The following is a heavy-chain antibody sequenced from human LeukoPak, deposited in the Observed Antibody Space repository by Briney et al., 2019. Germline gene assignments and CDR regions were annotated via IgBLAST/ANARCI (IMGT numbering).Heavy chain of an antibody. CDR1: GFTFDDYG. CDR3: VKDASIAARPWYFDS. D-gene: IGHD6-6*01. V-gene: IGHV3-9*01. J-gene: IGHJ4*02. Sequence: QSGGSLRLSCAASGFTFDDYGLHWVRQVPGKGLEWVSGINYQSATFDADSVKGRFTISRDNAKSLLFLVMDSLRPEDSALYYCVKDASIAARPWYFDSWGQGTQVIVSS. CDR2: INYQSATF.